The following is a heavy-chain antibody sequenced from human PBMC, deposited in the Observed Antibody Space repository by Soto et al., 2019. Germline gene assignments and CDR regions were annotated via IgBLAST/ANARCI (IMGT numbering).Heavy chain of an antibody. J-gene: IGHJ4*02. Sequence: PGGPLNLSFSASGLPFSSYAMPWVRQAQGKGLEWVAVISYDGSNTYYADSVKGRFTISRDNSKNTLYLQMNSLRAEDTAVYYCAREPGGVIVDYGDYWGQGTLVTVSS. V-gene: IGHV3-30-3*01. CDR2: ISYDGSNT. D-gene: IGHD3-16*02. CDR1: GLPFSSYA. CDR3: AREPGGVIVDYGDY.